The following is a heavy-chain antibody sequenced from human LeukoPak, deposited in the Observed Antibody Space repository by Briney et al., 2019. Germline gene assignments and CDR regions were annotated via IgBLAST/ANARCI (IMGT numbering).Heavy chain of an antibody. V-gene: IGHV3-23*01. J-gene: IGHJ4*02. CDR3: AKETASLYFDY. Sequence: GGSLRLSCAASGFTFSTYAMSWVRQAPEKGLEWVSAISGSGGSTSYADSVKGRFTISRDNSKNTLYLQMNSLRADDTAVYYCAKETASLYFDYWGQGTLVTVSS. CDR1: GFTFSTYA. D-gene: IGHD2-21*02. CDR2: ISGSGGST.